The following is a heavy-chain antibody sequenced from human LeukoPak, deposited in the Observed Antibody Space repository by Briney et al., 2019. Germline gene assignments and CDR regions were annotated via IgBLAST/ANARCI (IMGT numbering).Heavy chain of an antibody. J-gene: IGHJ3*02. CDR1: GFTFSSYA. D-gene: IGHD3-3*01. CDR3: ALSYYDFWSGYNDAFDI. V-gene: IGHV3-23*01. CDR2: ISGSGGST. Sequence: GGSLRLSCAASGFTFSSYAMSWVRQAPGKGLEWVSAISGSGGSTYYADSVKGRFTISRDNSKNTLHLQMNSLRAEDTAVYYCALSYYDFWSGYNDAFDIWGQGTMVTVSS.